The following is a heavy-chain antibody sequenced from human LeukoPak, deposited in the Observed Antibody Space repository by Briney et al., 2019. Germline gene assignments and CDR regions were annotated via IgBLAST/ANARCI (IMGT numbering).Heavy chain of an antibody. Sequence: SETLSLTCTVSGGSISSYYWSWIRQPPGKGLEWIGYIYYSGSTNYNPSLKSRVTISVDTSKNQFSLKLSSATAADTAVYYCARGNGGSSSWYNYYYGMDVWGQGTTVTVSS. V-gene: IGHV4-59*01. CDR2: IYYSGST. D-gene: IGHD6-13*01. J-gene: IGHJ6*02. CDR3: ARGNGGSSSWYNYYYGMDV. CDR1: GGSISSYY.